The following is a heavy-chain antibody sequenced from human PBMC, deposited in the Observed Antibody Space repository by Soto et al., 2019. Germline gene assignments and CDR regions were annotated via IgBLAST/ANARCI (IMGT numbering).Heavy chain of an antibody. V-gene: IGHV1-18*01. CDR3: VRESSSIGHDY. CDR2: ISAYNGNT. J-gene: IGHJ4*02. D-gene: IGHD6-13*01. CDR1: GYTFTSYG. Sequence: QVQLVQSGAEVKKPGASVKVSCKASGYTFTSYGISWVRQAPGQGLEWMGWISAYNGNTNYAKKLQGIVTMTTDTSTRTAYMELMILRSDDTAVYYCVRESSSIGHDYWGQGTLVSVSS.